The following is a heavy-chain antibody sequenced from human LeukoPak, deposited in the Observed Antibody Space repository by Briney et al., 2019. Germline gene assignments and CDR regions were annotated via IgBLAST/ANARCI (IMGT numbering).Heavy chain of an antibody. V-gene: IGHV1-69*13. D-gene: IGHD3-10*01. CDR3: ASETYYYGSGRNAFDI. J-gene: IGHJ3*02. CDR1: GGTFSSYA. CDR2: IIPIFGTA. Sequence: ASVKVSCKASGGTFSSYAISWVRQAPGQGLEWIGGIIPIFGTANYAQKFQGRVTITADESTSTAYMELSSLRSEDTAVYYCASETYYYGSGRNAFDIWGQGTMVTVSS.